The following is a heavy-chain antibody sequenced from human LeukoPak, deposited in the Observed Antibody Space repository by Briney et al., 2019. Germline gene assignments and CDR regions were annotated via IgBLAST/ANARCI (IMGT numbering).Heavy chain of an antibody. CDR1: GYSISNDYY. CDR2: IYHSGSA. J-gene: IGHJ6*03. D-gene: IGHD3-22*01. Sequence: SETLSLTCTVSGYSISNDYYWGWVRQPPGKGLEWIGSIYHSGSAYYNPSLKSRVTMSVDTSKNQFSLKLSSVTAADTAVYYCTRAASSGPLFTYHMDVWGKGTTVTVSS. V-gene: IGHV4-38-2*02. CDR3: TRAASSGPLFTYHMDV.